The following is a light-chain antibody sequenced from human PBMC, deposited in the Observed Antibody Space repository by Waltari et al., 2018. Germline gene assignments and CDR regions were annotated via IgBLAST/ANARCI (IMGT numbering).Light chain of an antibody. CDR1: QSVTRY. CDR3: QQYDRYSAWT. J-gene: IGKJ1*01. CDR2: DVS. V-gene: IGKV1-5*01. Sequence: DIQMTQSPSTLSASVGDRVTITGRARQSVTRYLAWYQQKPGKAPKVLIWDVSSLERGVPSRFSGSGSGTEFTLTISSLQPDDFATYYCQQYDRYSAWTFGQGTKVEIK.